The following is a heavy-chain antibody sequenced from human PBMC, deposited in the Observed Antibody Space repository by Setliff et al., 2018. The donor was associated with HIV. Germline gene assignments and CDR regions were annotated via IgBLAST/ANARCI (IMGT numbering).Heavy chain of an antibody. V-gene: IGHV3-53*01. CDR3: TRTSRAAY. J-gene: IGHJ4*02. CDR1: GFTVSRYY. CDR2: IYSGGTT. D-gene: IGHD6-25*01. Sequence: GSLRLSCAASGFTVSRYYMSWVRQAPGKGLEWVSIIYSGGTTYYADSVKGRFIISRHNSKSSLYLQMNSLRAEDTAVYYCTRTSRAAYWGRGTLVTVSS.